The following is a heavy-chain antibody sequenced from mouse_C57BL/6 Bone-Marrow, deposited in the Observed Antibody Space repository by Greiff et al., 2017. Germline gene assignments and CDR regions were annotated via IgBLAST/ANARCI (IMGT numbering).Heavy chain of an antibody. J-gene: IGHJ4*01. Sequence: EVKLMESGGGLVQPGGSLKLSCAASGFTFSDYGMAWVRQAPRKGPEWVAFISNLAYSIYYADTVTGRFTISRENAKNTLYREMSSLRSEETAMYYCAREDHYYGSSPYAMDYWGQGTSVTVSS. CDR2: ISNLAYSI. V-gene: IGHV5-15*01. CDR1: GFTFSDYG. D-gene: IGHD1-1*01. CDR3: AREDHYYGSSPYAMDY.